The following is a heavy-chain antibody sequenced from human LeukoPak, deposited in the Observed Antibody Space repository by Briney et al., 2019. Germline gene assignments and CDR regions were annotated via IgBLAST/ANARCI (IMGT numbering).Heavy chain of an antibody. D-gene: IGHD6-19*01. V-gene: IGHV3-23*01. CDR3: AKSGHWDQQWLVRVNTPIDY. CDR1: GFIFSSYA. Sequence: GGSLRLSCAASGFIFSSYAMTWVRQAPGKGLEWVSGISGSRGYTYYADSVKGRFTISRDNSKNTLYLQMNSLRAEDTAVYYCAKSGHWDQQWLVRVNTPIDYWGQGTLVTVSS. CDR2: ISGSRGYT. J-gene: IGHJ4*02.